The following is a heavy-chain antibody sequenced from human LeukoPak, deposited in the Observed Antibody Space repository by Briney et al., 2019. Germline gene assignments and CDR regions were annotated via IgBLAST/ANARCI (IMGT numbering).Heavy chain of an antibody. V-gene: IGHV4-34*01. CDR3: ARGIPYYDFWSGYYTPLYYFDY. Sequence: SETLSLTYAVYGGSFSGYYWSWIRQPPGKGLEWIGEINHSGSTNYNPSLKSRVTISVDTSKNQFSLKLSSVTAADTAVYYCARGIPYYDFWSGYYTPLYYFDYWGQGTLVTVSS. D-gene: IGHD3-3*01. J-gene: IGHJ4*02. CDR2: INHSGST. CDR1: GGSFSGYY.